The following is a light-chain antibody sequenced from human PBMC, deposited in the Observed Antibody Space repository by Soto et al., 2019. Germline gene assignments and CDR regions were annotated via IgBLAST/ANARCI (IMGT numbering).Light chain of an antibody. CDR1: QPVTNY. CDR2: AAC. CDR3: QQSYIAPWT. Sequence: IRMTQSPSSFSASTGDRVTITCRASQPVTNYLSWYQQKPGKAPKLFIYAACRLQSGVPSRFSGGGSGTDLTLTISSLLPEDFATYYCQQSYIAPWTFGQGNKVDIK. J-gene: IGKJ1*01. V-gene: IGKV1-39*01.